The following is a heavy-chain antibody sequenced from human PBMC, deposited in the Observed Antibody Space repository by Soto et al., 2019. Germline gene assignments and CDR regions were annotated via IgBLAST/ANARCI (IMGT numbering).Heavy chain of an antibody. CDR1: GGTFSSYA. V-gene: IGHV1-69*01. J-gene: IGHJ4*02. CDR3: ARGLRGYCSGGSCSLFDY. CDR2: IIPIFGTA. D-gene: IGHD2-15*01. Sequence: QVQLVQSGAEVKKPGSSVKVSCKASGGTFSSYAISWVRQAPGQGLEWMGGIIPIFGTANYAQKFQGRVTITADESTSKAYMERRSLRSEDTAVYYCARGLRGYCSGGSCSLFDYWGQGTLVTVFS.